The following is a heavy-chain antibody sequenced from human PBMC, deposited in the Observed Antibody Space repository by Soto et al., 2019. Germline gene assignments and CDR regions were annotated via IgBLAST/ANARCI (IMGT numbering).Heavy chain of an antibody. J-gene: IGHJ3*02. CDR2: INAGNGNT. V-gene: IGHV1-3*01. D-gene: IGHD6-19*01. CDR3: ARGGEAVAGLDAFDI. Sequence: ASVKVSCKASGYTFPSYAMHWVRQAPGQRLEWMGWINAGNGNTKYSQKFQGRVTITRDTSASTAYMELSSLRSEDTAVYYCARGGEAVAGLDAFDIWGQGTMVTVSS. CDR1: GYTFPSYA.